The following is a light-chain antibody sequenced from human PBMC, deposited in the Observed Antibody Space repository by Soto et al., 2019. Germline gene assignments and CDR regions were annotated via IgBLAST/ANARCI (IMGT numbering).Light chain of an antibody. Sequence: EIVLTQSPGTLSLSPGERATLSCRASQSVTSSYLAWYQHRPGQAPRLLLYGASSRATGIPDRFSGSGSGTDFTLTISRLETEDFAVYYCQQYGGSPLTFGQGTKVEIK. J-gene: IGKJ2*01. CDR2: GAS. CDR1: QSVTSSY. V-gene: IGKV3-20*01. CDR3: QQYGGSPLT.